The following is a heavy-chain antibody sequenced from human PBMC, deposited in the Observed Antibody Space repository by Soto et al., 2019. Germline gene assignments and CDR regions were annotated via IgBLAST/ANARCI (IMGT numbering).Heavy chain of an antibody. J-gene: IGHJ6*03. V-gene: IGHV5-51*01. CDR1: GYSFTSYW. CDR3: ARRVRASAILGTTSYYYYYMDV. CDR2: IYPGDSDT. D-gene: IGHD1-1*01. Sequence: GESLKISFKGSGYSFTSYWIGWVRQMPGKGLEWMGIIYPGDSDTRYSPSFQGQVTISADKSISTAYLQWSSLKASDTAMYYCARRVRASAILGTTSYYYYYMDVWGKGTTVTVSS.